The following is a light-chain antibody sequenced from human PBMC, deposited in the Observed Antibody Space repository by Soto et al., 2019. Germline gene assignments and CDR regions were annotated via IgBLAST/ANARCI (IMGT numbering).Light chain of an antibody. Sequence: QSVLTQPPSASGTPGQRVTISCSGSSSNIGSNSVIWYQQLPGTAPKLLMYSNNQRPSGVPDRFSGSKSGTSASLANSGLQSEDEADYYCADWDDSLNGLVFGGGTQLTVL. J-gene: IGLJ3*02. CDR2: SNN. V-gene: IGLV1-44*01. CDR1: SSNIGSNS. CDR3: ADWDDSLNGLV.